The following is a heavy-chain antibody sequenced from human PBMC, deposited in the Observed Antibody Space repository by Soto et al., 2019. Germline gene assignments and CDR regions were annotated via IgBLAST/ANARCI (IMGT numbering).Heavy chain of an antibody. J-gene: IGHJ3*02. D-gene: IGHD2-15*01. CDR2: ISGSGGST. Sequence: GGSLRLSCAASGFTFSSYAMSWVRQAPGKGLEWVSAISGSGGSTYYADSVKGRCTISRDNSKNTLYLQMNSLRAEDTAVYYCAKDLGIGWDAFDIWGQGTMVTVSS. CDR1: GFTFSSYA. CDR3: AKDLGIGWDAFDI. V-gene: IGHV3-23*01.